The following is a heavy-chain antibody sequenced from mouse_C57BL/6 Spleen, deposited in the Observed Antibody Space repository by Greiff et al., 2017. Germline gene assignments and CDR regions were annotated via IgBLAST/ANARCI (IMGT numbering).Heavy chain of an antibody. V-gene: IGHV1-15*01. J-gene: IGHJ1*03. CDR3: TMGDRYFDG. Sequence: QVHVKQSGAELVRPGASVTLSCKASGYTFTDYEMHWVKQTPVHGLDWIGAIDPETGGTAYNQKFKGKAILTADKSSSTAYMELRSLTSEDSAVYYCTMGDRYFDGWGTGTTVTVSS. D-gene: IGHD3-3*01. CDR1: GYTFTDYE. CDR2: IDPETGGT.